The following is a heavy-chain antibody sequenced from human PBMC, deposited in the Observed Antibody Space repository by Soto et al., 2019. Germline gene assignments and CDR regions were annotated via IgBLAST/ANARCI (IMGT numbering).Heavy chain of an antibody. V-gene: IGHV1-24*01. Sequence: ASVKVSCKVSGYTLTELSMHWVRQAPGKGLEWMGGFDPEDGGTIYAQKFQGRVTMTEDTSTDTAYMELSSLRSEDTAVYYCATPAYYDSSGYYYVSGFFGYWGQGTLVTVSS. J-gene: IGHJ4*02. CDR2: FDPEDGGT. CDR3: ATPAYYDSSGYYYVSGFFGY. CDR1: GYTLTELS. D-gene: IGHD3-22*01.